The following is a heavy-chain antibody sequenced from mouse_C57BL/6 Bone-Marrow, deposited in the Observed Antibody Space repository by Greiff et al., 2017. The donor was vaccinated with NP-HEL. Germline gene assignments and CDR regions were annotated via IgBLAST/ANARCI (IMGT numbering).Heavy chain of an antibody. CDR3: TRRVYYGSSFPYWCFDV. CDR1: GYTFTGYW. Sequence: QVQLQQSGAELMKPGASVKLSCKATGYTFTGYWIAWVKQRPGHGLEWIGEILPGSGSTNYNEKFKGKATFTADTSYHTAYMQLSSLTTEDSSIYYFTRRVYYGSSFPYWCFDVWGTGTTVTVSS. V-gene: IGHV1-9*01. D-gene: IGHD1-1*01. J-gene: IGHJ1*03. CDR2: ILPGSGST.